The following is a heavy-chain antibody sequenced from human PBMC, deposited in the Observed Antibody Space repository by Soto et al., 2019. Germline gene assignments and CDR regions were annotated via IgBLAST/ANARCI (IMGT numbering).Heavy chain of an antibody. D-gene: IGHD5-18*01. Sequence: EVQLLESGGGLVQPGGSLRLSCAASGFTFNSYAMSWVRQAPGKGLEWVSTISTSGGSTYYADSVKGRFTISRDNSKNTLYLQMNSLRAEDTAVYYCAKDGLGAYSYGSYYFDYWGQGTLVTVSS. V-gene: IGHV3-23*01. CDR1: GFTFNSYA. J-gene: IGHJ4*02. CDR2: ISTSGGST. CDR3: AKDGLGAYSYGSYYFDY.